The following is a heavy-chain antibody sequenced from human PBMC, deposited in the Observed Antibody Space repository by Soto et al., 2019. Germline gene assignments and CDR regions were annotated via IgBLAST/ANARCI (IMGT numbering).Heavy chain of an antibody. Sequence: QVQLQESGPGLVKPSETLSLTCSVSGGSVSSGSYYWTWIRQPPGKGLQWIGCIYNSGNTNYNPSLKXXVXLXXDTSKNKFSLRLSSVTAADTAVYYCATERRFLEWTWGQGTLVTVSS. CDR2: IYNSGNT. CDR1: GGSVSSGSYY. J-gene: IGHJ4*02. CDR3: ATERRFLEWT. D-gene: IGHD3-3*01. V-gene: IGHV4-61*01.